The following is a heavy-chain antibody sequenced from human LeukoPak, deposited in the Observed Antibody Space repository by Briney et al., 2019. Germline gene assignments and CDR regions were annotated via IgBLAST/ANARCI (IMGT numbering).Heavy chain of an antibody. CDR2: IYTSGST. CDR1: GGSISSYY. CDR3: AREGVVVPAAMDYYYYHYGMDV. V-gene: IGHV4-4*07. J-gene: IGHJ6*02. Sequence: SETLSLTCTVSGGSISSYYWSWIRQPAGKGLEWIGRIYTSGSTNYNPSLKSRVTMSVDTSKNQFSLKLSSVTAADTAVYYCAREGVVVPAAMDYYYYHYGMDVWGQGTTVTVSS. D-gene: IGHD2-2*01.